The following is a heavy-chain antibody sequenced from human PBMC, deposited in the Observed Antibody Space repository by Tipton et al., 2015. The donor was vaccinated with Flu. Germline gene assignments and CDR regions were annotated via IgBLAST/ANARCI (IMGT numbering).Heavy chain of an antibody. CDR2: VYRTGT. J-gene: IGHJ5*02. Sequence: SLRLSCSVSGDSIGSAYYWGWIRQPPGQGLQWIGNVYRTGTYYNPSLKSRVTISVDRSKNQFSLKLSSVTASDTAVYYCARRDYSNYVSEPKNWFDPWGQGILVTVSS. CDR3: ARRDYSNYVSEPKNWFDP. V-gene: IGHV4-38-2*01. D-gene: IGHD4-11*01. CDR1: GDSIGSAYY.